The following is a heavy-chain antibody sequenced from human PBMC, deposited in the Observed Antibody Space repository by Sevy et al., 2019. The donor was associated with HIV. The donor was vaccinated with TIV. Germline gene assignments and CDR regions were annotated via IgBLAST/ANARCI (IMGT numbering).Heavy chain of an antibody. J-gene: IGHJ4*02. CDR1: GFTFSSHA. CDR3: SKPMYFYDNSGYSGDY. CDR2: IGTNGDGR. V-gene: IGHV3-23*01. D-gene: IGHD3-22*01. Sequence: GGSLRLSCVASGFTFSSHAMNWVRQVPGKGLEWVSSIGTNGDGRYYADSVKGRFTISRDNSKSTLYLQMNSLRAEDTALYYCSKPMYFYDNSGYSGDYWGQGIRVTVSS.